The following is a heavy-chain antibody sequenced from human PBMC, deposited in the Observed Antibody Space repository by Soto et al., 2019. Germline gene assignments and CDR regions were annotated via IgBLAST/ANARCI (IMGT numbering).Heavy chain of an antibody. CDR2: ISYDGSNK. CDR3: ARVPSYSGRAHFDY. D-gene: IGHD1-26*01. V-gene: IGHV3-30-3*01. J-gene: IGHJ4*02. CDR1: GFTFSSYA. Sequence: QVQLVESGGGVVQPGRSLRLSCAASGFTFSSYAMHWVRQAPGKGLEWVAVISYDGSNKYYADSVKGRFTISRDNSKNTLYLQMNSLRAEDTAVYYGARVPSYSGRAHFDYWGQGTLVTVSS.